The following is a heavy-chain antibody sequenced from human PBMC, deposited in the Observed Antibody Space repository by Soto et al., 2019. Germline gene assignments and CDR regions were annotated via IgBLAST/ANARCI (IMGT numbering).Heavy chain of an antibody. CDR2: IAYDGSNE. D-gene: IGHD6-6*01. Sequence: QVQLVESGGGVVQPGGSLRLSCAASGYTFSRYGMHWVRQAPGKGLEWVTFIAYDGSNEYYADSVKGRFTIARDNCKNTRELQRNSQRAEDTAGYYCAKMTTARGYYYHARDVWGQGTTVSVSS. V-gene: IGHV3-30*18. CDR3: AKMTTARGYYYHARDV. J-gene: IGHJ6*02. CDR1: GYTFSRYG.